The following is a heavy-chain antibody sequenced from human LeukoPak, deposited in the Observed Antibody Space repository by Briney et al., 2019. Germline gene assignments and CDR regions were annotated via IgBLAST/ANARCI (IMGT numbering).Heavy chain of an antibody. J-gene: IGHJ6*03. CDR1: GFTFSSYW. V-gene: IGHV3-74*01. CDR2: IYYDGSST. CDR3: AREEAYYHCYMDV. Sequence: GGSLRLSCAASGFTFSSYWMHWVRQAPGKGLVWVSRIYYDGSSTSYADSVKGRFTISRDHAKNTLYLQMNSLKAEDSALYYCAREEAYYHCYMDVWGKGTTVT.